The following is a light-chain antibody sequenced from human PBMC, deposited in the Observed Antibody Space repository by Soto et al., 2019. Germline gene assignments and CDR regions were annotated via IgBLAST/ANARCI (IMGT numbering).Light chain of an antibody. V-gene: IGKV3-15*01. CDR2: GAS. CDR1: QSVSSSY. CDR3: QEYDNWPPWT. J-gene: IGKJ1*01. Sequence: VLTQSPGALSLSTGERATLSCRAIQSVSSSYLAWYQQKPGQPPRLLIYGASTRATDVPARFSGSGSGTEFTLTISGLQSEDFAIYYCQEYDNWPPWTFGQGSKVDI.